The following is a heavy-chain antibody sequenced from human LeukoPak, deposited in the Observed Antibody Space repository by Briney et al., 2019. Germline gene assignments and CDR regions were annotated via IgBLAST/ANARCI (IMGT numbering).Heavy chain of an antibody. D-gene: IGHD3-10*01. CDR2: IITIFGTA. CDR1: VGTFSSYA. CDR3: ARAPDYGQGGFGYCYYGMDF. V-gene: IGHV1-69*13. Sequence: ASVKLSCKASVGTFSSYAISWVRQAHGQGLGLKGAIITIFGTATYAHKFQGRVTITADESTTTAYMELSSLRYEHTAVYYCARAPDYGQGGFGYCYYGMDFWGKGNRVTVSS. J-gene: IGHJ6*04.